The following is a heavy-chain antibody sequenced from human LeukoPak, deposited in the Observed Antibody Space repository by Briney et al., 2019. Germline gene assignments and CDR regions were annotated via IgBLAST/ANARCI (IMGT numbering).Heavy chain of an antibody. Sequence: GGSLRLSSAASGFTFSDYYMSWIRQAPGKGLEWVSYISSSGSTIYYADSVKGRFTIATDNAKNSLYLQMNSLRAEDTAVYYCARDRRVGGAFDPWGQGTLVTVSS. CDR1: GFTFSDYY. D-gene: IGHD3-16*01. V-gene: IGHV3-11*04. CDR2: ISSSGSTI. J-gene: IGHJ5*02. CDR3: ARDRRVGGAFDP.